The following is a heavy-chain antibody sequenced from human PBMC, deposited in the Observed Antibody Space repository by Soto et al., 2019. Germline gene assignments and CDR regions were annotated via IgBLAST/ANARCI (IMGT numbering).Heavy chain of an antibody. CDR2: IGSSGSTI. Sequence: QVQLVESGGGLVKPGGSLRLSCAASGFTFSDYYMSWIRQAPGKGLEWVSYIGSSGSTIYYADSVKGRFTISRDNDKNSLYLQMNSLRAEDTAVYYCARLDGNDYDSSGYYYYYYGMDVWGQGTTVTVSS. J-gene: IGHJ6*02. D-gene: IGHD3-22*01. V-gene: IGHV3-11*01. CDR1: GFTFSDYY. CDR3: ARLDGNDYDSSGYYYYYYGMDV.